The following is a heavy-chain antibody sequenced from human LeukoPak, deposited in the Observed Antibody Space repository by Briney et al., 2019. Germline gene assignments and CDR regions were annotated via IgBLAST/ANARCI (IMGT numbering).Heavy chain of an antibody. D-gene: IGHD3-22*01. V-gene: IGHV3-20*04. Sequence: GGSLRLSCAASGFTFDDYGMSWVRQAPGKGLEWVSGINWNGGSTGYADSVKGRFTISRDNAKNSLYLQMNSLRAEDTAVYYCARDGRYLRDYYDSSGYQPLDYWGQGTLVTVSS. J-gene: IGHJ4*02. CDR3: ARDGRYLRDYYDSSGYQPLDY. CDR1: GFTFDDYG. CDR2: INWNGGST.